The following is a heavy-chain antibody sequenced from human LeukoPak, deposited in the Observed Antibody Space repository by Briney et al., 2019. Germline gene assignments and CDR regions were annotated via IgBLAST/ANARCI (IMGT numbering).Heavy chain of an antibody. CDR3: ATDREGDPSCYYLV. J-gene: IGHJ4*02. V-gene: IGHV3-23*01. CDR1: GFSFSDYV. Sequence: PGGSVRLSCAASGFSFSDYVMTWVRQAPGKGLEWVSSISANGGGTYYADSVKGRFTISRDNSKNTLFLQMNSLRAEDSAVYYCATDREGDPSCYYLVGGQGTLITVSS. D-gene: IGHD3-22*01. CDR2: ISANGGGT.